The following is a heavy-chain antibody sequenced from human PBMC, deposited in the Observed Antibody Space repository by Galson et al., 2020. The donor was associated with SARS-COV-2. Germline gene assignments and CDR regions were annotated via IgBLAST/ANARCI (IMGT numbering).Heavy chain of an antibody. CDR1: GFKFSSYG. J-gene: IGHJ4*02. V-gene: IGHV3-33*01. Sequence: GESLKISCAASGFKFSSYGMHWVRQAPGKGLEWVAVIWYDGTNKYYADSVKGRFTISRDNSKNTLYLQINSLRAEDTAVYYCARDGGILYYFDYWGQGTLVTVSS. CDR3: ARDGGILYYFDY. D-gene: IGHD2-15*01. CDR2: IWYDGTNK.